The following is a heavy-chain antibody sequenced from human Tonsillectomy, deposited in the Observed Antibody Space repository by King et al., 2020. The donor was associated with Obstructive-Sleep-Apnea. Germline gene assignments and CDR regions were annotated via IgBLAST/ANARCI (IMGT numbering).Heavy chain of an antibody. D-gene: IGHD3-3*01. CDR3: ARLKPVFWSGYSDY. J-gene: IGHJ4*02. Sequence: QLVQSGVEVKKPGESLKISCKGSGYSFTSYWIAWVRQMPGKGLEWMGIIYPGDSNARYSPSFQGQVTISADKSISTAYLQWSSLKASDTAMYYCARLKPVFWSGYSDYWGQGTLVTVSS. CDR1: GYSFTSYW. V-gene: IGHV5-51*01. CDR2: IYPGDSNA.